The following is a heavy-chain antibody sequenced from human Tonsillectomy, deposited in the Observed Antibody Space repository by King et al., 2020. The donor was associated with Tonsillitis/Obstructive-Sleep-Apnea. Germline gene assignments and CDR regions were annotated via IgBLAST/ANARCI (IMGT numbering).Heavy chain of an antibody. Sequence: VQLVESGGGVVQPGRSLRLSCAASGFTFSSYAMHWVRQAPGKGLEWVAVISYDGSNKYYADSVKGRFTISRDNSKNTLYLQMNSLSAEDTAVYYCAREVIVEGDVGIWGQGTMVTVSS. CDR3: AREVIVEGDVGI. D-gene: IGHD3-16*02. CDR1: GFTFSSYA. CDR2: ISYDGSNK. J-gene: IGHJ3*02. V-gene: IGHV3-30*04.